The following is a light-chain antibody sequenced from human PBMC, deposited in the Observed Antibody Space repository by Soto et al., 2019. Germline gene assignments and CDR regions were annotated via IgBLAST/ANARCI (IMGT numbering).Light chain of an antibody. CDR2: WAS. CDR1: QSVLYTSNNKNC. Sequence: DIVMTQSPDSLAVSLGERATINCKSSQSVLYTSNNKNCLAWYRQRPGQPPKLLLYWASTRASGVPDRFSGSGSGTDFTLTISSLQAEDVAVYYCQQYDTTPITFGQGTRLEIK. J-gene: IGKJ5*01. V-gene: IGKV4-1*01. CDR3: QQYDTTPIT.